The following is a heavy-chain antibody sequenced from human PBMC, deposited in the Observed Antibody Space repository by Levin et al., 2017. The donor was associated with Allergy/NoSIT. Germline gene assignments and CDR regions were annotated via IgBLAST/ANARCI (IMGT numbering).Heavy chain of an antibody. V-gene: IGHV3-53*01. J-gene: IGHJ6*02. CDR3: ARGQWLVGYYYYGMDV. CDR2: IYSGGST. D-gene: IGHD6-19*01. CDR1: GFTVSSNY. Sequence: GGSLRLSCAASGFTVSSNYMSWVRQAPGKGLEWVSVIYSGGSTYYADSVKGRFTISRDNSKNTLYLQMNSLRAEDTAVYYCARGQWLVGYYYYGMDVWGQGTTVTVSS.